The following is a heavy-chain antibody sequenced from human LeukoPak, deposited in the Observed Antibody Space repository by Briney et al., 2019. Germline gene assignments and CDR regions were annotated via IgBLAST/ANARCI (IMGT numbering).Heavy chain of an antibody. CDR2: IYYSGST. CDR3: ARYMREQWLSFDY. V-gene: IGHV4-30-4*01. Sequence: PSQTLSLTCTVSGGSINNGGYYWSWIRQHPGKGLEWIGYIYYSGSTNYNPSLKSRVTISVDTSRNQFSLKVSSMTAADTAVYYCARYMREQWLSFDYWGQGTLVTVSS. D-gene: IGHD6-19*01. J-gene: IGHJ4*02. CDR1: GGSINNGGYY.